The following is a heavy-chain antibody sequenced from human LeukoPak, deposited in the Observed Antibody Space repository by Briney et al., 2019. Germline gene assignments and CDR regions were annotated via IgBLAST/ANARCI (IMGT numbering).Heavy chain of an antibody. J-gene: IGHJ4*02. CDR3: VKGIVGAPFDF. CDR2: ISSNGGNT. CDR1: GITFSSFI. V-gene: IGHV3-64D*09. Sequence: GGSLRLSSSASGITFSSFIMHWVRQAPGKGLEYVSGISSNGGNTYYADSVKGRFTISRDNSKNTLYLQMGSLRAEDTAIYYCVKGIVGAPFDFWGQGTLVTVSS. D-gene: IGHD1-26*01.